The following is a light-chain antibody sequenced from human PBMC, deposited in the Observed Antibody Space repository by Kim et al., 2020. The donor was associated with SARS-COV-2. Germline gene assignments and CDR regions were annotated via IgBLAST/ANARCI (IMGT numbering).Light chain of an antibody. Sequence: DIQMTQSPSTLSASVGDRVTITCRASQNINDWLAWYQHKPGKAPKLLIYKASNLESGVPSRFSGSGSATEFTLTISSLQPEDSGIYCYQQYADNWRFGQGTQVDIK. V-gene: IGKV1-5*03. CDR2: KAS. J-gene: IGKJ1*01. CDR3: QQYADNWR. CDR1: QNINDW.